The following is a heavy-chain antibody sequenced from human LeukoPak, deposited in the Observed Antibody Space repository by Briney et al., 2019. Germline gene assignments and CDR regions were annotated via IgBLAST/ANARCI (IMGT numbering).Heavy chain of an antibody. D-gene: IGHD6-19*01. CDR1: GFTFSSYG. Sequence: GGSLRLSCAASGFTFSSYGMRWVSQAPGKGLEWVVDIWYDGSNKYYADCVKGRFTISRDNSKNTLYLQMNSLRAEDTAVYYCAKEGIAGAGTVLGLFDYWGQGTLVTVSS. CDR3: AKEGIAGAGTVLGLFDY. V-gene: IGHV3-33*06. J-gene: IGHJ4*02. CDR2: IWYDGSNK.